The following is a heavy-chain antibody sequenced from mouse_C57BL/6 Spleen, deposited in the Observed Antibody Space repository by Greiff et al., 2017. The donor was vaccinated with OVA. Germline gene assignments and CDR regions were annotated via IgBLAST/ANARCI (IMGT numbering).Heavy chain of an antibody. Sequence: VKLVESGAELARPGASVKLSCKASGYTFTSYGISWVKQRTGQGLEWIGEIYPRSGNTYYNEKFKGKATLTADKSSSTAYMELRSLTSEDSAVYFCARGGSNWYFDVWGTGTTVTVSS. V-gene: IGHV1-81*01. CDR3: ARGGSNWYFDV. CDR2: IYPRSGNT. J-gene: IGHJ1*03. CDR1: GYTFTSYG.